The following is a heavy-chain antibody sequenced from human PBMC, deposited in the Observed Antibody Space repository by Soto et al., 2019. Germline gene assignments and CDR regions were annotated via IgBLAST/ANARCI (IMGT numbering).Heavy chain of an antibody. J-gene: IGHJ4*02. CDR3: ARDLSSDSTGFRGYDL. D-gene: IGHD3-10*01. V-gene: IGHV1-69*01. CDR1: GGTVSSYA. CDR2: FIPIFVSA. Sequence: QVHLVQSGAEVKKAGSSVKVSCKASGGTVSSYAITWVRQAPGKGLEWMGVFIPIFVSAHYAQKFQGRVTITADESTSTADRELSGLRSEDTAIYYCARDLSSDSTGFRGYDLWGQGTLVTVSS.